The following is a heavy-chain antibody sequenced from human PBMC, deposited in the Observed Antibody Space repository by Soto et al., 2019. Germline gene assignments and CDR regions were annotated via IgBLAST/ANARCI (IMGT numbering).Heavy chain of an antibody. CDR1: GFTFDDYA. J-gene: IGHJ6*03. V-gene: IGHV3-9*01. D-gene: IGHD3-3*01. CDR3: AKDAASDLNYYTDV. Sequence: GGSLRLARAASGFTFDDYAMHWVRQAPGKGLEWVSGISWNSGSIGYADSVKGRFTISRDNAKNSLYLQMNSLRAEDTALYYCAKDAASDLNYYTDVWGKGTTVTVSS. CDR2: ISWNSGSI.